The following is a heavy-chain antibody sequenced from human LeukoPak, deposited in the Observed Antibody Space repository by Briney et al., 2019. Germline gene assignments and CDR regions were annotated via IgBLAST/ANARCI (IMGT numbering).Heavy chain of an antibody. Sequence: PSETLSLTCTVSGDPISNYYWSWIRQPAGEGLEWIGRIYSSGSTNYNPSLKSRVTMSVDTSKNQCSLKLSSVTAADTAVYYCARDGKSWQGWGIDAHDYWGQGTLVTVPS. CDR1: GDPISNYY. CDR3: ARDGKSWQGWGIDAHDY. J-gene: IGHJ4*02. CDR2: IYSSGST. D-gene: IGHD3-16*01. V-gene: IGHV4-4*07.